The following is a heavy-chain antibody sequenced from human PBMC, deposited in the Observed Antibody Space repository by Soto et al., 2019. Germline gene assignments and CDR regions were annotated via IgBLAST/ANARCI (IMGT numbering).Heavy chain of an antibody. Sequence: QVQLQESGPGLVKASQTLSLTCTVSGASISGSDHYWSWIRQPPGKGLEWIGHLSYTGNSYNPYYNPSLHSRSTMALDTSKNQFSLNMPSVTAADTAVYFCARSGPSLLDYWGQGALVSVSS. CDR1: GASISGSDHY. CDR3: ARSGPSLLDY. J-gene: IGHJ4*02. D-gene: IGHD3-3*01. V-gene: IGHV4-30-4*01. CDR2: LSYTGNSYNP.